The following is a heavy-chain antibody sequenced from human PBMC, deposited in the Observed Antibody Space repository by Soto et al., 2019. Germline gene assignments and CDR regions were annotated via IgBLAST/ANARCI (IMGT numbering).Heavy chain of an antibody. CDR1: GYDFTAYD. CDR2: MNPINGAT. V-gene: IGHV1-8*02. D-gene: IGHD6-13*01. CDR3: GRGPSPRAPAGGTPYYYAMDV. J-gene: IGHJ6*02. Sequence: ASVKVSCKASGYDFTAYDINWVRQASGQGLEGMGWMNPINGATGSARRFQGRVSMTRNTATGTAYLELTSLRSDDTAVYYCGRGPSPRAPAGGTPYYYAMDVWG.